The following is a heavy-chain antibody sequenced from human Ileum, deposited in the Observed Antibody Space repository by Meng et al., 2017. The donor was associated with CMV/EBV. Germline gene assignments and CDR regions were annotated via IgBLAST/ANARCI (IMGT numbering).Heavy chain of an antibody. Sequence: GESLKISCAASGFTFSSYAMHWVRQAPGKGLEWVAFIRYDGSNKYYADSVKGRFTISRDNSKNTLYLQMNSLRAEDTAVYYCAKDQGVITEYYFDYWGQGTLVTVSS. CDR3: AKDQGVITEYYFDY. V-gene: IGHV3-30*02. CDR1: GFTFSSYA. D-gene: IGHD3-22*01. CDR2: IRYDGSNK. J-gene: IGHJ4*02.